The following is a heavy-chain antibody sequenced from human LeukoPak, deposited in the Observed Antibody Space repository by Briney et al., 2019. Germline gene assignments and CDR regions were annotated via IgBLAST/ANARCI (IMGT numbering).Heavy chain of an antibody. V-gene: IGHV1-2*04. Sequence: ASVKVSCKASGYTFTGYYMHWVRQAPGQGLEWMGWINPNSGGTNYAQKFQGWVTMTRDTSISTAYMELSRLRSDDTAVYYCARARDIVVVPAATPPSTDPNPYYGMDVWGQGTTVTVSS. CDR3: ARARDIVVVPAATPPSTDPNPYYGMDV. CDR1: GYTFTGYY. CDR2: INPNSGGT. D-gene: IGHD2-2*01. J-gene: IGHJ6*02.